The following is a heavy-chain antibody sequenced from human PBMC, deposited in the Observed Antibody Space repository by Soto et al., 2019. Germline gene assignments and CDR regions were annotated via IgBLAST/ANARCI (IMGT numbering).Heavy chain of an antibody. J-gene: IGHJ6*02. CDR2: ISAAGDP. CDR1: GFTFRNYD. Sequence: EVQLVESGGGLVQPGGSLRLSCEASGFTFRNYDMHWVRQGTGKGLEWVSGISAAGDPDYADSVEARFTISRENAQNSSLPQRPCLSVGDRAVFYFTRTDRESDGVDVWGQATGVIVPS. V-gene: IGHV3-13*05. CDR3: TRTDRESDGVDV.